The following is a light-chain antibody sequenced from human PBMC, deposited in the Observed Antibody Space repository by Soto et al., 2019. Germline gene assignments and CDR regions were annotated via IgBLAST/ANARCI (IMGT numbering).Light chain of an antibody. V-gene: IGKV1-5*03. CDR3: QHYNTYSRT. CDR2: KAS. Sequence: DIQMTQSPSTLSASIGDRVTITCRASQSIDSWLAWYQQKPGKAPKLLIYKASSLQTGVPSRFSGSGSGTEFALTISSLQPDDFATYYCQHYNTYSRTFSQGTKVEVK. J-gene: IGKJ1*01. CDR1: QSIDSW.